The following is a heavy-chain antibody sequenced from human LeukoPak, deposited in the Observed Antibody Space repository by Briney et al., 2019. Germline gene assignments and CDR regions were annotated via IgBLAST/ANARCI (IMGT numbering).Heavy chain of an antibody. CDR2: ISGGGDDT. V-gene: IGHV3-23*01. D-gene: IGHD3-22*01. J-gene: IGHJ6*02. CDR3: AKDSRESSGHYPYYYYYHYGLDV. Sequence: GGSLRLSCAVSGFIFSSSAMSWVRQAPGKGLEWVSAISGGGDDTSYADSARGRFTVSRDNSKNTLYLQMNSLRAEDTAVYYCAKDSRESSGHYPYYYYYHYGLDVWGQGTTVTVSS. CDR1: GFIFSSSA.